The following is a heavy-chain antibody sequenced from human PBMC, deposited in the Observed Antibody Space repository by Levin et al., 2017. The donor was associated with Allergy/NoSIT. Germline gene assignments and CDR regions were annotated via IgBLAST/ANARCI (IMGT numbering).Heavy chain of an antibody. Sequence: ASVKVSCKASGYTFTSYGISWVRQAPGQGLEWMGWISAYNGNTNYAQKLQGRVTMTTDTSTSTAYMELRSLRSDDTAVYYCARGSEGYYDSSGYSVGYYYYGMDVWGQGTTVTVSS. CDR3: ARGSEGYYDSSGYSVGYYYYGMDV. CDR1: GYTFTSYG. V-gene: IGHV1-18*01. CDR2: ISAYNGNT. D-gene: IGHD3-22*01. J-gene: IGHJ6*02.